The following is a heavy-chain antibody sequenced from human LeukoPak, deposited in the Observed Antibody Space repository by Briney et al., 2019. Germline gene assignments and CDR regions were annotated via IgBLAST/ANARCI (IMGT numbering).Heavy chain of an antibody. Sequence: GGSLRLSCAASGFTFSSYSMNWVRQAPGKGLKWVSSISSSSSYIYYADSVKGRFTISRDNAKNSLYLQMNSLRAEDTAVYYCAGGPYCGGDCYGRENFDYWGQGTLVTVSS. V-gene: IGHV3-21*01. CDR3: AGGPYCGGDCYGRENFDY. J-gene: IGHJ4*02. D-gene: IGHD2-21*02. CDR1: GFTFSSYS. CDR2: ISSSSSYI.